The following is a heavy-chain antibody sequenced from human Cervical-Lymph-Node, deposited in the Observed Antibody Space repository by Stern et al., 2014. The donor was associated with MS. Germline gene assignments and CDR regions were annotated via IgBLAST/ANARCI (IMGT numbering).Heavy chain of an antibody. Sequence: QDQLVQSGAEVKKPGASVKVSCKASGYTFTGYYMHWVRQAPGQGLEWMGWIHPNSGGTNYAQKFQGWVTMTRDTSISTAYMELSRLRSDDTAVYYCARSIARFPSWFDPWGQGTLVTVSS. CDR3: ARSIARFPSWFDP. CDR2: IHPNSGGT. J-gene: IGHJ5*02. D-gene: IGHD2-21*01. CDR1: GYTFTGYY. V-gene: IGHV1-2*04.